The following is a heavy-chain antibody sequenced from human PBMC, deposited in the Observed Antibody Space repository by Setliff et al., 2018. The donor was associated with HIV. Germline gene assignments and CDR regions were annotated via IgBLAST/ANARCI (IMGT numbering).Heavy chain of an antibody. Sequence: PSETLSLTCSVSGVSVGSGDYYWHWIRQHPEKALDWIGYIFHSGDTYYNSSLKSRISMSVDTSKNQFSLELTSLTAADTAVYYCATRPRIAARPFDYWGQGMLVTVSS. CDR1: GVSVGSGDYY. D-gene: IGHD6-6*01. J-gene: IGHJ4*02. CDR2: IFHSGDT. CDR3: ATRPRIAARPFDY. V-gene: IGHV4-31*03.